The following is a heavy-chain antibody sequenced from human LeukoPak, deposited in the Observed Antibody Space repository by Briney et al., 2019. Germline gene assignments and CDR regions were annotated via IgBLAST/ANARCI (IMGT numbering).Heavy chain of an antibody. D-gene: IGHD1-26*01. CDR2: ISGSGGST. CDR1: GFTFSGTA. Sequence: GGSLRLSCVASGFTFSGTAMNWVRQTPGKGLEWVSAISGSGGSTYYADSVKGRFTISRDNSKNTLYLQMNSLRAEDTAVYYCAKVRNSGSYYDGNDYWGQGTLVTVSS. V-gene: IGHV3-23*01. CDR3: AKVRNSGSYYDGNDY. J-gene: IGHJ4*02.